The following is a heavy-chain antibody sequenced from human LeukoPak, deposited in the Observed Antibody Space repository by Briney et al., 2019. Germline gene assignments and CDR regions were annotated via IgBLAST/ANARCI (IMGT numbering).Heavy chain of an antibody. CDR2: IYYTGST. J-gene: IGHJ5*02. V-gene: IGHV4-31*03. CDR3: ATFFDFWFGP. CDR1: GGSISSGVYY. D-gene: IGHD5/OR15-5a*01. Sequence: SETLSLTCTVSGGSISSGVYYWRWIRQHPGKGLEWIVNIYYTGSTDYNPSLKSRVTISVDTSKNHYSLELDSVTAADTAVYFCATFFDFWFGPWGQGTQVTVSS.